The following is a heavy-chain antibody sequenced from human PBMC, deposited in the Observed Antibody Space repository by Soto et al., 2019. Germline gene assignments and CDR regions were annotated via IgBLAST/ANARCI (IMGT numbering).Heavy chain of an antibody. CDR1: GFTFSSYA. CDR3: ARDRLRVDYYDSSGYSSSYYYYGMDV. Sequence: GGSLRLSCAASGFTFSSYAMHWVRQAPGKGLEWVAVISYDGSNKYYADSVKGRFTISRDNSKNTLYLQMNSLRAEDTAVYYCARDRLRVDYYDSSGYSSSYYYYGMDVWGQGTTVTVSS. D-gene: IGHD3-22*01. V-gene: IGHV3-30-3*01. CDR2: ISYDGSNK. J-gene: IGHJ6*02.